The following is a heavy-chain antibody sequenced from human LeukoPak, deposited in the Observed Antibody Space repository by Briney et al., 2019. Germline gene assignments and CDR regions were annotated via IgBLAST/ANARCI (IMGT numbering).Heavy chain of an antibody. CDR3: ARSTSHYYYYYMDV. CDR1: GFTFSSHW. V-gene: IGHV3-74*01. CDR2: INSDGSST. Sequence: GGSLRLSCAASGFTFSSHWMHWVRQAPGKGLVWVSRINSDGSSTTYADSVMGRFTISRDNATNTLYLQINSLRAEDTAVYYCARSTSHYYYYYMDVWGKGTTVTISS. J-gene: IGHJ6*03.